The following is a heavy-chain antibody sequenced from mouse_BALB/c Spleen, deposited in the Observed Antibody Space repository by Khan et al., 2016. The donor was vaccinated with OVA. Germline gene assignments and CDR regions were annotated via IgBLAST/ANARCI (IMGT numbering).Heavy chain of an antibody. CDR1: GYTFTDFT. Sequence: VQLLETGTELVRPGVSVKISCKGSGYTFTDFTMHWMKQSHAMSLEWIGVISTYYGDADYNQKFKGKATMTVDKSSNTAYMDLARLTSEDSAIYYCGRGGGGDRFLYWGQGTLVTVSA. J-gene: IGHJ3*01. V-gene: IGHV1S137*01. CDR2: ISTYYGDA. CDR3: GRGGGGDRFLY.